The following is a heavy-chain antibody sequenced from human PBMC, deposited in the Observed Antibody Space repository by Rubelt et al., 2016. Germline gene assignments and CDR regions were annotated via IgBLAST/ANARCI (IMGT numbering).Heavy chain of an antibody. J-gene: IGHJ4*02. CDR2: TI. CDR3: ARDDIVATTPLHY. D-gene: IGHD5-12*01. Sequence: TIYYADSVKGRFTISRDNAKNSLYLQMNSLRAEDTAVYYCARDDIVATTPLHYWGQGTLVTVSS. V-gene: IGHV3-48*04.